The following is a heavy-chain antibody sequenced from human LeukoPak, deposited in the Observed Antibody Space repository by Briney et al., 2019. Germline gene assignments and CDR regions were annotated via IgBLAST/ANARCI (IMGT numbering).Heavy chain of an antibody. CDR1: GGSISSSSYY. D-gene: IGHD3-10*01. V-gene: IGHV4-39*07. J-gene: IGHJ4*02. Sequence: SETLSLTCTVSGGSISSSSYYWGWIRQPPGKGLEWIGSIYYSGSTYYNPSLKSRVTISVDTSKNQFSLKLSSVTAADTAVYYCARDFPSYYYFDYWGQGTLVTVSS. CDR3: ARDFPSYYYFDY. CDR2: IYYSGST.